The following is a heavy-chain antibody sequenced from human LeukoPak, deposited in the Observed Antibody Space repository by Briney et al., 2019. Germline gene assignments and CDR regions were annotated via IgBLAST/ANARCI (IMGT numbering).Heavy chain of an antibody. Sequence: PGGSLRLSCAASGFTFSNHAMRWGRQAPGKGLVRVSSISFSGGSTYYADSVKGRFTISRDSSKNTLELQMNSLRAEDTAVYYCARATATVGATANYWGQGTLVTVSS. V-gene: IGHV3-23*01. CDR3: ARATATVGATANY. CDR2: ISFSGGST. J-gene: IGHJ4*02. CDR1: GFTFSNHA. D-gene: IGHD1-26*01.